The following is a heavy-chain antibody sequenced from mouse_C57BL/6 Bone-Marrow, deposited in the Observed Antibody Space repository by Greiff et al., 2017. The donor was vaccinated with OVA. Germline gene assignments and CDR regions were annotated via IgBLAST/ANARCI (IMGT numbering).Heavy chain of an antibody. CDR3: ARVPHYYGSSYAYFDY. V-gene: IGHV1-81*01. J-gene: IGHJ2*01. Sequence: VQLQQSGAELARPGASVKLSCKASGYTFTSYGISWVKQRTGQGLEWIGEIYPRSGNTYYNEKFKGKATLTADKSSSTAYMELRSLTSEDSAFYFCARVPHYYGSSYAYFDYWGQGTTLTVSS. D-gene: IGHD1-1*01. CDR2: IYPRSGNT. CDR1: GYTFTSYG.